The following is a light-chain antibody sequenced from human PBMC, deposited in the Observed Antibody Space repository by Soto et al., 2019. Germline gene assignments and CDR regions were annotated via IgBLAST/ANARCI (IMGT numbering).Light chain of an antibody. CDR3: AQGLATPFT. J-gene: IGKJ4*01. CDR1: RNLLHSNGYYY. Sequence: EIVLTQSPLSLPVTPGEPASISCRSSRNLLHSNGYYYLDWYLQKPGQSPQLLIYLGSNRASGVPDGVSGSGSGTDFTLTISRVEAEEGGGYFCAQGLATPFTFGGGTKVEIK. CDR2: LGS. V-gene: IGKV2-28*01.